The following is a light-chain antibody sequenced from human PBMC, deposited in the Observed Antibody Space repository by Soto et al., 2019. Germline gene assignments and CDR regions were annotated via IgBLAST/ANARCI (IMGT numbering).Light chain of an antibody. V-gene: IGLV1-40*01. J-gene: IGLJ1*01. CDR2: GNS. CDR1: SSNIGAGFD. CDR3: AAWDDSLNEYV. Sequence: QSVLTQPPSVSGAPGQRVTISCTGSSSNIGAGFDVHWYHQIAGTAPKLLIYGNSNRPSGVPDRFSGSKSGTSASLAISGLQPEDEADYCCAAWDDSLNEYVFGDGTKLTVL.